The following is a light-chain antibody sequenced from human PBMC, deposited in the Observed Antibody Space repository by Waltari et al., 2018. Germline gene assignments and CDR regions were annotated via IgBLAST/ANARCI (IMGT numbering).Light chain of an antibody. J-gene: IGKJ4*01. V-gene: IGKV3-11*01. Sequence: EIVLTQSPATLSLSPGERATLSCRASQRVRSFLAWYQHKPGQAPRPLIYEASKRATGVPDRFSGSASGTDFSLTISSLEPEDFAVYYCQQCDNWPPLTFGGGTKVE. CDR1: QRVRSF. CDR2: EAS. CDR3: QQCDNWPPLT.